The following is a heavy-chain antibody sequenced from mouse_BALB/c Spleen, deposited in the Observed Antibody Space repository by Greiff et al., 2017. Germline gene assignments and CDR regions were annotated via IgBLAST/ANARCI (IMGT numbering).Heavy chain of an antibody. CDR3: TRWEGYYYAMDY. D-gene: IGHD4-1*01. CDR2: IYPSDSYT. V-gene: IGHV1-69*02. CDR1: GYTFTSYW. Sequence: QVQLQQPGAELVRPGASVKLSCKASGYTFTSYWINWVKQRPGQGLEWIGNIYPSDSYTNYNQKFKDKATLTVDKSSSTAYMQLSSPTSEDSAVYYCTRWEGYYYAMDYWGQGTSVTVSS. J-gene: IGHJ4*01.